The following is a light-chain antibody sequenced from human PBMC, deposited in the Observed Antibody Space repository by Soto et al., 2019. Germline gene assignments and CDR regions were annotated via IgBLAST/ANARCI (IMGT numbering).Light chain of an antibody. J-gene: IGKJ2*01. Sequence: DIQMTQSPSTLSASVGDRVTITCRASQSISSWLAWYQQKPGKAPKLLIYDASTLDSGVPSRFSGSGSETEFTLTISSLQPDDFASYSCQQYNSYLYTFGQGTKLEIK. CDR1: QSISSW. CDR2: DAS. V-gene: IGKV1-5*01. CDR3: QQYNSYLYT.